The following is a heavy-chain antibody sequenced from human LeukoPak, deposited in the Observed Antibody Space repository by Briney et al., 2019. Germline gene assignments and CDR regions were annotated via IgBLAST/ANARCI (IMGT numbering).Heavy chain of an antibody. CDR3: ARGGRNIAIEGTFDI. V-gene: IGHV4-59*01. CDR1: GGSISSYY. J-gene: IGHJ3*02. CDR2: ISYSGST. Sequence: SETLSLTCTVSGGSISSYYWSWIRQPPGKGLEWIGYISYSGSTNYHPSLKSRVTISADTSKNQFSLKLSSVTAADTAMYYCARGGRNIAIEGTFDIWGQGTMVTVSS. D-gene: IGHD3-3*01.